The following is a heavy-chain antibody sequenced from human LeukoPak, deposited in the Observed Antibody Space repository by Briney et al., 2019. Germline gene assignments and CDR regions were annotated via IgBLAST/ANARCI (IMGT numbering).Heavy chain of an antibody. CDR1: GFSFSSYW. J-gene: IGHJ4*02. D-gene: IGHD4-17*01. CDR2: INHDGSDK. CDR3: ARSVSYGDHGGN. Sequence: PGGSLRLSCAASGFSFSSYWMSWVRQAPGKGLEWVANINHDGSDKYYVDSVKGRFTISRDNAQNSLYLQMNSLRVEDTAVYYCARSVSYGDHGGNWGQGTLVAVSS. V-gene: IGHV3-7*01.